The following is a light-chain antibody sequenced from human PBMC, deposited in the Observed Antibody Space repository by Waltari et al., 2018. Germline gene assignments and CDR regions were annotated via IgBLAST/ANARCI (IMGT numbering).Light chain of an antibody. CDR1: YDW. CDR3: SSYAGSDNFVV. CDR2: YLN. J-gene: IGLJ2*01. V-gene: IGLV2-11*01. Sequence: YDWVSWYQQHPGKAPILIIFYLNKWPSGVLDRFSGSKSGNTASLTIYGLQPEDESDYYCSSYAGSDNFVVFGGGTKLTVL.